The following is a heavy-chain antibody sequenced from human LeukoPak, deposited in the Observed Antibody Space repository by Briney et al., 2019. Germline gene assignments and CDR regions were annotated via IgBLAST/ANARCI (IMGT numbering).Heavy chain of an antibody. CDR1: GGSISSSSYY. CDR3: ARVAGYSSSWYTPFDS. D-gene: IGHD6-13*01. V-gene: IGHV4-61*02. J-gene: IGHJ4*02. CDR2: IYTSGIT. Sequence: PSETLSLTCTVSGGSISSSSYYWSWIRQPAGKGLEWIGRIYTSGITNYNPSLKSRVTMSVDTSKNQFSLKLSSVTAADTAVYYCARVAGYSSSWYTPFDSWGQGTLVTVSS.